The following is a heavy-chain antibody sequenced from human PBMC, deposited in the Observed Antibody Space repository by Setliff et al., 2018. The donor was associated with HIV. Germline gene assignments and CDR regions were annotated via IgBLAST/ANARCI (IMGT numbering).Heavy chain of an antibody. Sequence: ASVKVSCKVSGYTFTDYYMHWVQQAPGKGLEWMGLIDPEDGETIYAEKFQGRVTITADTSTDTAYMELSSLRSEDTAVYYCATSGFYDILTGPTPGVFDIWGQGTMVTVSS. D-gene: IGHD3-9*01. CDR3: ATSGFYDILTGPTPGVFDI. CDR1: GYTFTDYY. CDR2: IDPEDGET. J-gene: IGHJ3*02. V-gene: IGHV1-69-2*01.